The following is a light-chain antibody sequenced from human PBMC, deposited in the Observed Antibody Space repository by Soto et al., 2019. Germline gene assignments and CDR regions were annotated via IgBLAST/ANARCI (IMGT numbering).Light chain of an antibody. CDR2: DNQ. CDR3: GTWDSSLSADV. J-gene: IGLJ1*01. V-gene: IGLV1-51*01. Sequence: QSALTQPPSVSAAPGQKVSISCSGSSSNVGKNFVSWYQHVPGKAPKLLIYDNQKRPSGIPDRFSASKSGTLATLDITGLQTGDEADYYCGTWDSSLSADVFGTGTKLTVL. CDR1: SSNVGKNF.